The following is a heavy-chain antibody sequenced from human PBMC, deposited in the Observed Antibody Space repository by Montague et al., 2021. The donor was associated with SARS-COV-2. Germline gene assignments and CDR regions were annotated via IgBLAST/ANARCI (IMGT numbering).Heavy chain of an antibody. Sequence: SETLSLTCAVYGGSFSGYYWSWIRQPPGKGPEWIGEINHSGSTNYNPSLKSRVTISVDTSKNQFSLKLSSVTAADTAVYYCARGRTHGDYFYGMDVWGQGTTVTVSS. V-gene: IGHV4-34*01. CDR1: GGSFSGYY. J-gene: IGHJ6*02. CDR3: ARGRTHGDYFYGMDV. CDR2: INHSGST. D-gene: IGHD4-17*01.